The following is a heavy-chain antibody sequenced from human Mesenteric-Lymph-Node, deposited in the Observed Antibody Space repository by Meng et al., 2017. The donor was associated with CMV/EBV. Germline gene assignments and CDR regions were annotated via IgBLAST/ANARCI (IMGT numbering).Heavy chain of an antibody. V-gene: IGHV3-74*01. J-gene: IGHJ4*02. D-gene: IGHD3-3*01. Sequence: GESLKISCAASGYTFSSYWMLWVRQAPGKGLEWVSRISGDGSSTDYADSVKGRFTISRDNAKNTLYLQMNSLRAEDTAVYYCARDQKIFGVANYFDYWGQGTLVTVSS. CDR3: ARDQKIFGVANYFDY. CDR1: GYTFSSYW. CDR2: ISGDGSST.